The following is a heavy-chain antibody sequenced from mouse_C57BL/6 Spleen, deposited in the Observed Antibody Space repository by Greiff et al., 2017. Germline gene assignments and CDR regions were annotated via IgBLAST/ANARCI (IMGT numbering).Heavy chain of an antibody. CDR2: ISYDGSN. V-gene: IGHV3-6*01. CDR1: GYSITSGYY. Sequence: EVKLQESGPGLVKPSQSLSLTCSVTGYSITSGYYWNWIRQFPGNKLEWMGYISYDGSNNYNPSLKNRISITRDTSKNQFFLKLNSVTTEDTATYYCARRANWAVYWGQGTLVTVSA. CDR3: ARRANWAVY. J-gene: IGHJ3*01. D-gene: IGHD4-1*01.